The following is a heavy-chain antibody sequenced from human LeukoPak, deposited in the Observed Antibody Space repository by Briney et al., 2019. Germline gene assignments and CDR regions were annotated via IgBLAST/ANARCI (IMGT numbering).Heavy chain of an antibody. CDR2: IKQDGSEK. Sequence: GGSLRLSCASAGCTFSCYWMCWVRQAPGKGLEWVANIKQDGSEKYYVDSVKGRFTISRDNAKNSLYLQMNSLRAEDTAVYFCARDPEGATTPESWGQGTLVTVSS. V-gene: IGHV3-7*01. CDR3: ARDPEGATTPES. CDR1: GCTFSCYW. J-gene: IGHJ4*02. D-gene: IGHD1-26*01.